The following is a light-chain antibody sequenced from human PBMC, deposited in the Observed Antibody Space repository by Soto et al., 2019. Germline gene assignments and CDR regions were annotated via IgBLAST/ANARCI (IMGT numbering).Light chain of an antibody. V-gene: IGKV1-33*01. CDR1: QDIVNY. CDR3: QQYDISPLT. J-gene: IGKJ4*01. CDR2: DAS. Sequence: DIQMTQSPSSLSASVGDRVTIACQSSQDIVNYLNWYQQRPGISPKLLILDASSFDTGVPSRFSGSGSGTDFTLTINSLQSEDVAVYYCQQYDISPLTFGGGTKVDIK.